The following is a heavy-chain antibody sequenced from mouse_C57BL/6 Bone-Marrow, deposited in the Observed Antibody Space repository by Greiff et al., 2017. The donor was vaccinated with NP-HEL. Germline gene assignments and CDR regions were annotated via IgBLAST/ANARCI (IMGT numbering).Heavy chain of an antibody. Sequence: EVKLMESGAELVKPGASVKLSCTASGFNIKDYYMHWVKQRTEQGLEWIGRIDPEDGETKYAPTFQGKATITADTSSNTAYLQLSSLTSEDTAVYYCARGSTVVATDYAMDYWGQGTSVTVSS. V-gene: IGHV14-2*01. J-gene: IGHJ4*01. CDR1: GFNIKDYY. D-gene: IGHD1-1*01. CDR2: IDPEDGET. CDR3: ARGSTVVATDYAMDY.